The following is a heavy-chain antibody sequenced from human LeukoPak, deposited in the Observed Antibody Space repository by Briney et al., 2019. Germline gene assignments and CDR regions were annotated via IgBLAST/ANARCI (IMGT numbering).Heavy chain of an antibody. V-gene: IGHV5-10-1*01. CDR1: GYSFTSYW. D-gene: IGHD3-10*01. J-gene: IGHJ4*02. CDR2: IDPSDSNT. CDR3: ASQVYYYGSGGYYRELLFDY. Sequence: GESLKISCKGSGYSFTSYWISWVRQMPGKGLEWMGRIDPSDSNTNYSPSFQGHVTISADKSISTAYLQWSSLKASDSAMYYCASQVYYYGSGGYYRELLFDYWGQGTLVTVSS.